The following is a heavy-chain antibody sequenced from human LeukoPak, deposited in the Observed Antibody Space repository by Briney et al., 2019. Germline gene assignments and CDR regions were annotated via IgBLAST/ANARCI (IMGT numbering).Heavy chain of an antibody. CDR3: ARRLTQYDCFDP. J-gene: IGHJ5*02. CDR2: TYYRSTWYN. Sequence: SQTLSLTCAISGDSVSSNSVTWNWIRQSPSRGLEWLGRTYYRSTWYNDYAVSVRGRITVNTDTSKNQFSLHLNSVTPEDTAVYYCARRLTQYDCFDPWGQGILVTVSS. V-gene: IGHV6-1*01. CDR1: GDSVSSNSVT. D-gene: IGHD2-2*01.